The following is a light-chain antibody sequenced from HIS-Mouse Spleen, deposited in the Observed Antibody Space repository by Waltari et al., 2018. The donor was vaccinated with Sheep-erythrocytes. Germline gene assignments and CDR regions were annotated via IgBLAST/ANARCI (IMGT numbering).Light chain of an antibody. J-gene: IGLJ3*02. V-gene: IGLV2-14*01. CDR1: SSDVGGYNY. Sequence: QSALTQPASVSGSPGQSSTISCTGTSSDVGGYNYVSWYQQHPGKAPKLMIYAVSNRPSGVANRSSGSKSGNTASLTISGLQAEDEADYYCSSYTSSSTWVFGGGTKLTVL. CDR2: AVS. CDR3: SSYTSSSTWV.